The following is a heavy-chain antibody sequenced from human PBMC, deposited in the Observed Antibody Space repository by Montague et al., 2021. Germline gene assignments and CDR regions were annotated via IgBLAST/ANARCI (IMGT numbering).Heavy chain of an antibody. Sequence: SETLSLTCTVSGDSMNTYKWNWIRQPPGKGLEWIGYIYSSGNTNYNPSLKSRVTISVDTSRNQFSLEVSSVTAADTAMYYCAREWSGFVFWGHGTMVTVSS. CDR2: IYSSGNT. CDR3: AREWSGFVF. J-gene: IGHJ3*01. D-gene: IGHD1-26*01. V-gene: IGHV4-59*01. CDR1: GDSMNTYK.